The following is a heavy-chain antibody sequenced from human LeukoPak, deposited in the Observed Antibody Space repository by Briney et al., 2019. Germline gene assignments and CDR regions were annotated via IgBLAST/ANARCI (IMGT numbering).Heavy chain of an antibody. J-gene: IGHJ4*02. CDR1: GFTFSTYS. Sequence: GGSLRLSCAASGFTFSTYSMNWVRQAPGKGLEWVAFIRDDGSNKYYADSVKGRFTISRDNSKNTLYLQMSSLRVEDTALYYCAKGGNSWYTYDYWGQGTLVTVSS. CDR3: AKGGNSWYTYDY. V-gene: IGHV3-30*02. CDR2: IRDDGSNK. D-gene: IGHD6-13*01.